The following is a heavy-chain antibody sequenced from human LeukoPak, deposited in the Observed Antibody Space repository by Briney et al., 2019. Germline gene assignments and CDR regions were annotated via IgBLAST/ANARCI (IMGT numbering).Heavy chain of an antibody. CDR2: IKSKTDGGTT. D-gene: IGHD3-10*01. CDR1: GFTFSNAW. CDR3: TTGGDGNTIGDYFDY. J-gene: IGHJ4*02. V-gene: IGHV3-15*01. Sequence: PGGSLRLSCAASGFTFSNAWMSWVRYAPRKGLEWVGRIKSKTDGGTTDYAPPEKGRFTSSRDDSKNTLYLQMYSLKTEATAVYYCTTGGDGNTIGDYFDYWGEGALVTVSS.